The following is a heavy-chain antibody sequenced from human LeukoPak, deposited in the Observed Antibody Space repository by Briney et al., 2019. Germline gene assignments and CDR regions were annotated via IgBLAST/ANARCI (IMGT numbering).Heavy chain of an antibody. CDR1: GFTFSSYA. J-gene: IGHJ4*02. CDR3: ARAQLYYYDSSGYYLDY. Sequence: PGGSLRLSCAAPGFTFSSYAMHWVRQAPGKGLEWVAVISYDGSNKYYADSVKGRFTISRDNSKNTLYLQMNSLRAEDTAVYYCARAQLYYYDSSGYYLDYWGQGTLVTVSS. CDR2: ISYDGSNK. V-gene: IGHV3-30-3*01. D-gene: IGHD3-22*01.